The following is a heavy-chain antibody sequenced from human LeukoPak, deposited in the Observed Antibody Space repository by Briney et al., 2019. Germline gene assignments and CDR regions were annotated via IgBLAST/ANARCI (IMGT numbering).Heavy chain of an antibody. CDR1: GYIITNYA. V-gene: IGHV7-4-1*02. CDR3: AGRGGPGSFDAFDI. D-gene: IGHD3-10*01. J-gene: IGHJ3*02. CDR2: INPNSGNP. Sequence: ASVKVSCKASGYIITNYAMNWVRQAPGQGLEWMGWINPNSGNPMYAQGFTGRFVFSLDTSVNTAYLQISSLKAEDSAVYYCAGRGGPGSFDAFDIWGQGTMVIVSS.